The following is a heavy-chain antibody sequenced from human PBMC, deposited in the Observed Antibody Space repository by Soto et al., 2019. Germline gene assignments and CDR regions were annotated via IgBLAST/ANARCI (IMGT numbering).Heavy chain of an antibody. D-gene: IGHD6-25*01. CDR3: ARVTRGSSGDY. Sequence: GGSLRLFCAASGFTFNTYWMSWVRQAPGKGLEWVANIKEDGSDKYYVDSVKGRFTISRDNAKNLLYLQMNSLGAGDTAMYYCARVTRGSSGDYWGQGTLVTVSS. CDR2: IKEDGSDK. J-gene: IGHJ4*02. CDR1: GFTFNTYW. V-gene: IGHV3-7*01.